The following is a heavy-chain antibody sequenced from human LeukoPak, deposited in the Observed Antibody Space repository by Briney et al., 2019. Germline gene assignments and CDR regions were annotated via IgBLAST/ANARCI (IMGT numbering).Heavy chain of an antibody. D-gene: IGHD1-26*01. CDR1: GYTFNGYY. CDR2: INPSGGST. CDR3: ARPSALPRGAFDI. J-gene: IGHJ3*02. Sequence: ASVKVSCKASGYTFNGYYMHWVRQAPGQGLEWMGIINPSGGSTSYAQKFQGRVTMTRDMSTSTVYMELSSLRSEDTAVYYCARPSALPRGAFDIWGQGTMVTVSS. V-gene: IGHV1-46*02.